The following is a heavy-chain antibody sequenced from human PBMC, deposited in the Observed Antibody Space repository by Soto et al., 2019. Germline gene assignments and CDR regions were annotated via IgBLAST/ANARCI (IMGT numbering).Heavy chain of an antibody. V-gene: IGHV3-33*01. D-gene: IGHD5-12*01. Sequence: QVQLVESGGGVVQPGRSLRLSCEASGFTFSDFGMHWVRQTPGKGLEWVGLIWPDGNNKYYPDSMKGRITISRDNSKNTLYLQMNSLRAEDTAVYYCARDELRDGYNYRFDYWGQGTLVTVSS. CDR3: ARDELRDGYNYRFDY. J-gene: IGHJ4*02. CDR1: GFTFSDFG. CDR2: IWPDGNNK.